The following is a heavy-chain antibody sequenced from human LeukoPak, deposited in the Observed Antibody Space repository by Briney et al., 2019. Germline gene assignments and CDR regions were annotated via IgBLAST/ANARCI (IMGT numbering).Heavy chain of an antibody. CDR3: AKAPYNWNYGAFDI. V-gene: IGHV3-53*01. Sequence: GGSLRLSCAASGFTVSSNYMSWVRQAPGKGLEWVSVIYSGGSTYYADSVKGRFTISRDNSKNTLYLQMNSLRAEDTAVYYCAKAPYNWNYGAFDIWGQGTMVTVSS. CDR1: GFTVSSNY. D-gene: IGHD1-7*01. CDR2: IYSGGST. J-gene: IGHJ3*02.